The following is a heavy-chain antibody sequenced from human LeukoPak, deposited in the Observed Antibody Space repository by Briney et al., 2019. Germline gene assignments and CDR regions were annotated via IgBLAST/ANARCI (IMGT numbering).Heavy chain of an antibody. CDR1: GVSITTSY. CDR2: IHYSGST. Sequence: SETLSLTCSVSGVSITTSYWSWIRQPPGKGLEWIGSIHYSGSTNYNPSLKSRATISADTSNNQFSLKVTSVTAADTAVYYCARGYYDSSGYSNTFDIWGQGTMVTVSS. CDR3: ARGYYDSSGYSNTFDI. V-gene: IGHV4-59*01. J-gene: IGHJ3*02. D-gene: IGHD3-22*01.